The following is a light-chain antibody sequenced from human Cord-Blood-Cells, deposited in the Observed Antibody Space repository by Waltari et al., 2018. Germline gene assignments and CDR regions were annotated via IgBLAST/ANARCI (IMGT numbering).Light chain of an antibody. Sequence: EIVLMQSPDTLSLSPGERATLSCGASQSVSSSHLAWYQQKPGLAPRLLNYDASRRATGIPNRFSGSASGTDFTLDSSRLESEDFAVYYCQQYGSSPRTFGQGTKVEIK. J-gene: IGKJ1*01. CDR3: QQYGSSPRT. CDR2: DAS. V-gene: IGKV3D-20*01. CDR1: QSVSSSH.